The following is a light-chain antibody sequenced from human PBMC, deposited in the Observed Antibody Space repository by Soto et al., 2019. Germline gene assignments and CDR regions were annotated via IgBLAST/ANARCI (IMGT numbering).Light chain of an antibody. CDR2: DAS. CDR1: TGAVISGHY. V-gene: IGLV7-46*01. CDR3: FLSYSGARPVV. Sequence: QAVVTQEPSLTVSPGGSVTLTCGSSTGAVISGHYPYWFQQKPGQAPRKLIYDASNTHSWAPARFSGSLLGGKAALTLSGAQPEDEAEYYCFLSYSGARPVVFGGGTKVTVL. J-gene: IGLJ2*01.